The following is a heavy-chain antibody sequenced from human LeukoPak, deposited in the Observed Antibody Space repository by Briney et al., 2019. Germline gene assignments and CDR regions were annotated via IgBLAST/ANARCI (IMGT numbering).Heavy chain of an antibody. CDR2: IIPILGIA. CDR3: ARDGYSSSSGDWFDP. Sequence: SVKVSCKSSGGTFSSYAIIWVRQAPGQGLEWMGRIIPILGIANYAQKFQGRVTITADKSTSTAYMELSSLRSEDTAVYYCARDGYSSSSGDWFDPWGQGTLVTVSS. CDR1: GGTFSSYA. V-gene: IGHV1-69*04. D-gene: IGHD6-6*01. J-gene: IGHJ5*02.